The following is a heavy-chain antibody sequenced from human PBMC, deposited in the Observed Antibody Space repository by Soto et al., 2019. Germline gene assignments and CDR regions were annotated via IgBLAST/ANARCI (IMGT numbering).Heavy chain of an antibody. CDR2: IWYDGSNK. J-gene: IGHJ3*02. CDR1: GFTFSSYG. Sequence: QVQLVESGGGVVQPGRSLRLSCAASGFTFSSYGMHWVRQAPGKGLEWVAVIWYDGSNKYYADSVKGRFTISRDNSKNTLYLQINSLRAEDTAVYYCAREAPRYAFDIWGQGTMVTVSS. CDR3: AREAPRYAFDI. V-gene: IGHV3-33*01.